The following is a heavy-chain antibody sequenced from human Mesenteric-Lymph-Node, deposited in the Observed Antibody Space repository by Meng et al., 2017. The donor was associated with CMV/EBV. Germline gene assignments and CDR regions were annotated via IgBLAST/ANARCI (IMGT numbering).Heavy chain of an antibody. CDR2: INHSGST. D-gene: IGHD3-22*01. CDR1: GGSFSGYY. V-gene: IGHV4-34*01. J-gene: IGHJ4*02. Sequence: GSLRLSCAVYGGSFSGYYWSWIRQPPGKGLEWIGEINHSGSTNYNPSLKSRVTISVDTSKNQFSLKLSSVTAADTAVYYCARVRYYYDSSVTAWGQGT. CDR3: ARVRYYYDSSVTA.